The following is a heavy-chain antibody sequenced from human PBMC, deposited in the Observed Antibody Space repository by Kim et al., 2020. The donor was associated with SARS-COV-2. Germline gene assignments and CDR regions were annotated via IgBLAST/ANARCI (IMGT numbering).Heavy chain of an antibody. D-gene: IGHD6-6*01. J-gene: IGHJ5*02. V-gene: IGHV4-39*01. CDR1: GGSMSRGGYY. CDR3: ARRQYGTSPFDP. CDR2: IYYSGTS. Sequence: SETLSLTCTVSGGSMSRGGYYWGWIRQPPGKGLEWFGSIYYSGTSNYNPSLKSRSTISVDTSKNLFSLKINSVTSADTAVYYCARRQYGTSPFDPWGQRALVSVSP.